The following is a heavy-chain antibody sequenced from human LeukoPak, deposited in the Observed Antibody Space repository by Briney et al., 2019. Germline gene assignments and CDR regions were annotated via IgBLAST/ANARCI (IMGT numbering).Heavy chain of an antibody. Sequence: SETLSLTCTVSGGSISSYYWSWIRQPPGKGLEWIGYINYSGRTDYNPSLKSRVTMSIDTSKNQFSLKLSSVTAADTAVYYCARISARYAVFDYWGQGTLVTVSS. V-gene: IGHV4-59*01. J-gene: IGHJ4*02. CDR2: INYSGRT. D-gene: IGHD6-6*01. CDR3: ARISARYAVFDY. CDR1: GGSISSYY.